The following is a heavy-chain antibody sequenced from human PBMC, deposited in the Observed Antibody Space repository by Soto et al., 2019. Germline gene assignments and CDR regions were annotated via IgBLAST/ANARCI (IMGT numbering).Heavy chain of an antibody. CDR2: ISPFNGHT. J-gene: IGHJ5*02. V-gene: IGHV1-18*01. Sequence: QIQLVQSETEVKEPGASVKVSCKTSGYTFIHFGISWVRQAPGQGLEWMGWISPFNGHTHYAQTFQGRVTLTTDTSTATAVLELRSLRSDETAVYYCASEPPRPTAGLNYFDPWGRGTLVTVSS. D-gene: IGHD1-7*01. CDR3: ASEPPRPTAGLNYFDP. CDR1: GYTFIHFG.